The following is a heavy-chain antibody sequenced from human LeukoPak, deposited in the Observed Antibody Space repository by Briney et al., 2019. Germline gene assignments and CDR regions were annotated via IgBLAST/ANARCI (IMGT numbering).Heavy chain of an antibody. Sequence: ASVKVSFKTSGYTFTAYYIHWVRQAPGQGPEGKAWIYSNTGDTYSPQKFRARVTMTRDTPNTTVYMELSTLSPDHTAVYYCAREGLHYTKEFDYWGQGALVTVSS. J-gene: IGHJ4*02. D-gene: IGHD4-11*01. CDR3: AREGLHYTKEFDY. CDR2: IYSNTGDT. V-gene: IGHV1-2*02. CDR1: GYTFTAYY.